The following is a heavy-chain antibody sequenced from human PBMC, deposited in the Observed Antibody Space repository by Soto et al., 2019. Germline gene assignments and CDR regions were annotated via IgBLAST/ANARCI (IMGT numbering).Heavy chain of an antibody. CDR1: GYTFTGYY. CDR3: ARDPRYDSSGPRYYFDY. D-gene: IGHD3-22*01. J-gene: IGHJ4*02. Sequence: ASVKVSCKASGYTFTGYYMHWVQQAPGQGLEWMGWINPNSGGTNYAQKFQGWVTMTRDTSISTAYMELSRLRSDDTAVYYCARDPRYDSSGPRYYFDYWGQGTLVTVSS. CDR2: INPNSGGT. V-gene: IGHV1-2*04.